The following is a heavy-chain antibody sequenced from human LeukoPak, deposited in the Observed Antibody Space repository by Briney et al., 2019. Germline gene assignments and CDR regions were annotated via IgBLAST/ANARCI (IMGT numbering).Heavy chain of an antibody. CDR1: GYTFTGYY. CDR2: INPNSGGT. CDR3: ARGLVAAPFDY. Sequence: ASVRVSCKASGYTFTGYYMHLVRQAPGQGLEWMGRINPNSGGTNYAQKFQGRVTMTRDTSISTAYMELSRLRSDDTAVYYCARGLVAAPFDYWGQGTLVTVSS. D-gene: IGHD2-15*01. V-gene: IGHV1-2*06. J-gene: IGHJ4*02.